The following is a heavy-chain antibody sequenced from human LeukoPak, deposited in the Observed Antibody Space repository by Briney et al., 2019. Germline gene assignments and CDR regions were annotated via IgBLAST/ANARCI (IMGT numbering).Heavy chain of an antibody. J-gene: IGHJ5*02. CDR1: GGTFSSYA. CDR2: IIPIFGTA. CDR3: ARVAWDTAMDNNWFDP. D-gene: IGHD5-18*01. V-gene: IGHV1-69*13. Sequence: SVKVSCKASGGTFSSYAISWVRQAPGQGLEWMGGIIPIFGTANYAQKFQGRVTITADESTSTAYMELSSLGSEDTAVYYCARVAWDTAMDNNWFDPWGQGTLVTVSS.